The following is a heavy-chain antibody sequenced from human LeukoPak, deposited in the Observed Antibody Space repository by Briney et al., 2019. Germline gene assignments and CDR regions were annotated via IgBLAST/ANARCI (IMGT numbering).Heavy chain of an antibody. CDR3: VRRSPYSTGWSSYFDY. J-gene: IGHJ4*02. CDR2: IYRSGTT. Sequence: PSETLSLTCAVSGGSISSTNWWSWVRQPPGKGLEWIGEIYRSGTTNYKPSLKSRVTISLDKSRNHFSLKLTSVTAADSAVYYCVRRSPYSTGWSSYFDYWGQGALVTVSS. D-gene: IGHD6-19*01. CDR1: GGSISSTNW. V-gene: IGHV4-4*02.